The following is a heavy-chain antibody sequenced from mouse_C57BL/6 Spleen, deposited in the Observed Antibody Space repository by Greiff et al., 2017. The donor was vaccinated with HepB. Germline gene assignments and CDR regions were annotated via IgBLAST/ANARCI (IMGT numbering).Heavy chain of an antibody. V-gene: IGHV1-80*01. CDR3: SRDPPSSHWDFDV. CDR1: GYAFSSYW. D-gene: IGHD1-1*01. J-gene: IGHJ1*03. Sequence: QVQLKESGAELVKPGASVKISCKASGYAFSSYWMNWVKQRPGKGLEWIGQIYPGDGDTNYNGKFKGKATLTADKSSSTAYMQISSLTSEDSAVYVCSRDPPSSHWDFDVWGTGTTVTVSS. CDR2: IYPGDGDT.